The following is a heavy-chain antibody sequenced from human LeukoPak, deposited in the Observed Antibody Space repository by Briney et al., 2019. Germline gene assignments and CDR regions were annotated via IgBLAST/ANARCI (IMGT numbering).Heavy chain of an antibody. CDR2: IKPSIGST. Sequence: ASLRVSCKASGYTFTSYYMHWGRQAPGQGLEWMGIIKPSIGSTSYTQKFQGRVTMTRDTSTSTVYMELSSLGSEAAAVYYCARSRAVVRGVMGYYGMDVWGKGTTVTVSS. CDR1: GYTFTSYY. D-gene: IGHD3-10*01. CDR3: ARSRAVVRGVMGYYGMDV. J-gene: IGHJ6*04. V-gene: IGHV1-46*01.